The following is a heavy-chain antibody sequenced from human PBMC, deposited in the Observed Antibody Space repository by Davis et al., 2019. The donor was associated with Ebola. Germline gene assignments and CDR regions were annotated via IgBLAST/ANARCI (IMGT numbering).Heavy chain of an antibody. CDR2: IISNVGTP. Sequence: SVKVSCKASGGIFNNFAFNWVRQAPGQGLEWVGGIISNVGTPGYAQKFQGRVTMTRDTSTSTVYMELSSLRSEDTAVYYCARDFLWFDYWGQGTLVTVSS. CDR1: GGIFNNFA. CDR3: ARDFLWFDY. D-gene: IGHD2/OR15-2a*01. V-gene: IGHV1-69*05. J-gene: IGHJ4*02.